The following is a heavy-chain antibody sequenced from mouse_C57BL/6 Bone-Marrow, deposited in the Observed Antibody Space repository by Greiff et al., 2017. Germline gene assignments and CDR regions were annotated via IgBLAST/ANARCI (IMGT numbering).Heavy chain of an antibody. D-gene: IGHD1-1*01. CDR2: IDPENGDT. V-gene: IGHV14-4*01. Sequence: EVQLQQSGAELVRPGASVKLSCTASGFNFKDDYMHWVKQRPEQGLEWIGWIDPENGDTEYASKFQGKATITADTSSNTAYLQLSSLTSEDTAVYYGTTHYGGSYYFDYWGQGTTLTVSS. CDR1: GFNFKDDY. CDR3: TTHYGGSYYFDY. J-gene: IGHJ2*01.